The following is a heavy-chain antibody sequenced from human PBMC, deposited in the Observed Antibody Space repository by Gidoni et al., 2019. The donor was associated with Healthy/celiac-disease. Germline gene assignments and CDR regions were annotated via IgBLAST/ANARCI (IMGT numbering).Heavy chain of an antibody. D-gene: IGHD2-15*01. CDR3: ARFKKVGAAGWEAFFDY. Sequence: QVQLGQSGAEFKKPGSSVKVSCKASVRPFLSSAISWVRQAPGQGLEWMGRIYPSRGIANYATKFQGRATIIADNTTSTAQMERSSLGSEDTAVYYCARFKKVGAAGWEAFFDYWGQGTLVTVSS. J-gene: IGHJ4*02. CDR2: IYPSRGIA. V-gene: IGHV1-69*04. CDR1: VRPFLSSA.